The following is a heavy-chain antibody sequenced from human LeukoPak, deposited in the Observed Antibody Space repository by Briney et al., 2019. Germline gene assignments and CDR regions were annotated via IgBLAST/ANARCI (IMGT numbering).Heavy chain of an antibody. D-gene: IGHD6-13*01. V-gene: IGHV3-74*01. CDR2: INSDGSST. J-gene: IGHJ4*02. CDR1: GFTFSSYW. CDR3: ARALRYSSPFDY. Sequence: PGGSLRLSCAASGFTFSSYWMHWVRQAPGKGLVWVSRINSDGSSTNYADSVKGRFTISRDNAKNTLYLQMNSLRAEGTAVYYCARALRYSSPFDYWGQGTLVTVSS.